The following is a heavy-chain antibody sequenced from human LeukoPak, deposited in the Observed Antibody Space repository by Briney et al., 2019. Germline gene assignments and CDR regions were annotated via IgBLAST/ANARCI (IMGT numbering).Heavy chain of an antibody. CDR3: ASLDY. CDR2: INSDGSST. CDR1: GFTFSIYW. V-gene: IGHV3-74*01. J-gene: IGHJ4*02. Sequence: GGSLRLSCAASGFTFSIYWVHWVRHAPGKRLVWVSSINSDGSSTSYADSVKGRFTISRDNAKNTLYLQMNTLRAEDTAVYYCASLDYWGQGTPVTVSS.